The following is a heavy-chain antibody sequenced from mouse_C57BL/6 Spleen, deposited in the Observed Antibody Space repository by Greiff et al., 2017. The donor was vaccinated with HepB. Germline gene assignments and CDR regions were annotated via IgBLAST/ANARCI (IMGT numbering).Heavy chain of an antibody. J-gene: IGHJ4*01. D-gene: IGHD2-2*01. Sequence: ESGPGLVKPSQSLSLTCSVTGYSITSGYYWNWIRQFPGNKLEWMGYISYDGSNNYNPSLKNRISITRDTSKNQFFLKLNSVTTEDTATYYCATYGYDDGTGYAMDYWGQGTSVTVSS. V-gene: IGHV3-6*01. CDR3: ATYGYDDGTGYAMDY. CDR1: GYSITSGYY. CDR2: ISYDGSN.